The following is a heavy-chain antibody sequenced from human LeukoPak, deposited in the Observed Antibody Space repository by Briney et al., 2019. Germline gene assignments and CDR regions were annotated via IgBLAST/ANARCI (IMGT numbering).Heavy chain of an antibody. D-gene: IGHD2-15*01. CDR2: VSGHDKRT. J-gene: IGHJ3*01. Sequence: ASVRVSCKASGGTFSSYAISWVRQAPGQGLEWMGWVSGHDKRTNYAQNLRGRVTMTIDTSTGTSYMELTSLRSDDTAVYYCARDYYCSGGSCSDTFDVWGQGTMVTVSS. CDR1: GGTFSSYA. V-gene: IGHV1-18*01. CDR3: ARDYYCSGGSCSDTFDV.